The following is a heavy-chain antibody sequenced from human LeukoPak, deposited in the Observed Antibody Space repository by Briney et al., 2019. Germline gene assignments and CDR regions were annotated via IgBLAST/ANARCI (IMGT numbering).Heavy chain of an antibody. Sequence: PSETLSLTCTVSNDSISSGDYYWNWIRQPPGKGLEWIGYIFHRGGTSYNPSLKSRVTISVDTSKNQFSLKLSSVTAADTAVYYCARGVPAVFGVVFWGQGTLVTVSS. D-gene: IGHD3-3*01. CDR2: IFHRGGT. V-gene: IGHV4-30-4*01. CDR1: NDSISSGDYY. CDR3: ARGVPAVFGVVF. J-gene: IGHJ4*02.